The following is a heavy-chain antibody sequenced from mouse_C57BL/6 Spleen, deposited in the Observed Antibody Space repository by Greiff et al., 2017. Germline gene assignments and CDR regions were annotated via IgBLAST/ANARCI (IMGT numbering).Heavy chain of an antibody. V-gene: IGHV14-4*01. CDR2: IDPENGDT. Sequence: EVQLQQSGAELVRPGASVKLSCTASGFNIKDDYMHWVKQRPEQGLEWIGWIDPENGDTEYASKFQGKATITADTSSNTAYLQLSSLTSEDTAVYYCTTEGHITTVVEGGLDYWGQGTTLTVSS. CDR1: GFNIKDDY. CDR3: TTEGHITTVVEGGLDY. J-gene: IGHJ2*01. D-gene: IGHD1-1*01.